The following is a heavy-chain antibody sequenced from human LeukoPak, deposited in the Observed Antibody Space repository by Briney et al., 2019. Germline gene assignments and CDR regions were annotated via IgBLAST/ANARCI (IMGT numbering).Heavy chain of an antibody. CDR3: ARGPNSNYQDYFDY. CDR1: GYTFSSYG. V-gene: IGHV1-18*01. CDR2: ISAYNGNT. D-gene: IGHD4-11*01. Sequence: ASVKVSCKASGYTFSSYGISWVRQAPGQGLEWMGWISAYNGNTNYAQKLQGRVTMTTDTSTSTAYMELRSLRSDDTAVYYCARGPNSNYQDYFDYWGQGTLVTVSS. J-gene: IGHJ4*02.